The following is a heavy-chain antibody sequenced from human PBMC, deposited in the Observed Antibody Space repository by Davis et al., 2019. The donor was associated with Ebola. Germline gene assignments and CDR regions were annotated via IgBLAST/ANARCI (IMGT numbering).Heavy chain of an antibody. D-gene: IGHD2-15*01. CDR1: GGTFSTYA. CDR3: AAGGLGGGFDV. CDR2: IIPIFGTA. J-gene: IGHJ6*04. V-gene: IGHV1-69*06. Sequence: AASVKVSCKASGGTFSTYAISWVRQAPGQGLEWMGGIIPIFGTANYAQKFQGRVTMTEDKSTDKAYMELSSLRSEDTAVYYCAAGGLGGGFDVWGKGTTVTVSS.